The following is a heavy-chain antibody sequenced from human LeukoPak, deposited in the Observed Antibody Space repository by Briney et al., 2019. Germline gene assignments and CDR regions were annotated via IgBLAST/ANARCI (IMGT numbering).Heavy chain of an antibody. D-gene: IGHD1-20*01. J-gene: IGHJ4*02. CDR2: IYYSGSA. V-gene: IGHV4-61*01. CDR1: GGSVSSGSYY. Sequence: PSETLSLTCTVSGGSVSSGSYYWSWIRQPPGKGLEWVGYIYYSGSAKYNPSLKSRVTISVDTSKSQFSLKLSSVTAADTAVYYCARVLTGTTSDYWGQGTLVTVSS. CDR3: ARVLTGTTSDY.